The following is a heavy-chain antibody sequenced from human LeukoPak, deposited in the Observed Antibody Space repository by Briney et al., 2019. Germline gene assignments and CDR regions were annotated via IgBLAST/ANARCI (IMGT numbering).Heavy chain of an antibody. CDR1: GFTFSNFW. D-gene: IGHD6-19*01. CDR2: IKQDGSQK. V-gene: IGHV3-7*05. J-gene: IGHJ4*02. CDR3: VAGTTY. Sequence: GGSLRLSCAASGFTFSNFWMTWVRQAPGKGLEWVAIIKQDGSQKYYVDAVKGRFTISRDNARYSLYLQMNSLRAEDTAVYWAVAGTTYWGQGTLVTVSS.